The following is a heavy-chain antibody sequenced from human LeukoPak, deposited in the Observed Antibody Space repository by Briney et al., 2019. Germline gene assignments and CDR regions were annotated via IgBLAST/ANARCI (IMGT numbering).Heavy chain of an antibody. D-gene: IGHD5-12*01. V-gene: IGHV3-7*01. CDR1: GSTFSSYW. J-gene: IGHJ4*02. Sequence: GGSLRLSCAASGSTFSSYWMSWVRQAPGKGLEWVANIKQDGSEKYYVDSVKGRFTISRDNAKNSLYLQMNSLRAEDTAVYYCARGGYSGYDNDYRGQGTLVTVSS. CDR3: ARGGYSGYDNDY. CDR2: IKQDGSEK.